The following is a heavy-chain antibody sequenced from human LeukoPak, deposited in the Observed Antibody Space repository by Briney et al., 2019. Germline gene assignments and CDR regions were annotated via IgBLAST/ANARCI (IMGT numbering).Heavy chain of an antibody. CDR2: IDTSGNT. D-gene: IGHD6-19*01. V-gene: IGHV4-4*07. Sequence: SETLSLTCTVSGGSISGYYWSWIRQPAGKGLEWIGRIDTSGNTNYDPSLKGRITMSVDTSKNQFSLKLSSVTAADTAVYYCARDRGSGWYVYWGQGTLVTVSS. CDR1: GGSISGYY. CDR3: ARDRGSGWYVY. J-gene: IGHJ4*02.